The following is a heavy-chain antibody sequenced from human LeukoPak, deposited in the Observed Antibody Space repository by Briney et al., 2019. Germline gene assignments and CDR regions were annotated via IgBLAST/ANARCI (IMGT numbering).Heavy chain of an antibody. CDR1: GGSISSYY. CDR3: ARLVGSSSYYFDY. CDR2: IYYSGST. V-gene: IGHV4-59*01. Sequence: SETLSLTCTVSGGSISSYYWSWIRQPPGKGLEWIGYIYYSGSTNYNPSLKSRVTISVDTSKNQFSLKLSSVTAADTAVYYCARLVGSSSYYFDYWGQGTLVTVSS. D-gene: IGHD6-13*01. J-gene: IGHJ4*02.